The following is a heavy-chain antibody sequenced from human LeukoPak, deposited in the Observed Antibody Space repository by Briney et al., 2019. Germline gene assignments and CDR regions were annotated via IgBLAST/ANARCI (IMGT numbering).Heavy chain of an antibody. Sequence: PGGSLRLSCEASGFTFNTYWMHWVRQAPGKGLVWVSHINPDGSQTNYADSVTGRFTISRDNAKNTLYLQMNSLRAEDTAVYYCARDPVRRDSYWGQGTLVTVSS. V-gene: IGHV3-74*01. J-gene: IGHJ4*02. CDR2: INPDGSQT. CDR3: ARDPVRRDSY. CDR1: GFTFNTYW. D-gene: IGHD3-10*01.